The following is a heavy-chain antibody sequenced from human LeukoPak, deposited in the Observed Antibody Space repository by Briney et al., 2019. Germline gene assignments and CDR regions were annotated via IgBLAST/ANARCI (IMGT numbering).Heavy chain of an antibody. D-gene: IGHD2-2*02. V-gene: IGHV1-8*01. J-gene: IGHJ6*02. Sequence: ASVKVSCKASGYTFTSYDINWVRQAPGQGLEWMGWMNPNSGNTGYAQKFQGRVTMTRNTSISTAYMELSRLRSEDTAVYYCAAATAIPVEDYYYYGMDVWGQGTTVTVSS. CDR2: MNPNSGNT. CDR3: AAATAIPVEDYYYYGMDV. CDR1: GYTFTSYD.